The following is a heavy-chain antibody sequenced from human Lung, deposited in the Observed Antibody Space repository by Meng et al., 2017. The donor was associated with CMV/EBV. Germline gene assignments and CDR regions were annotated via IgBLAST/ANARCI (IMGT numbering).Heavy chain of an antibody. CDR2: INPKSGAT. CDR1: GYNFTGYY. CDR3: ARFGEVIDY. D-gene: IGHD3-10*01. J-gene: IGHJ4*02. V-gene: IGHV1-2*06. Sequence: KVYCKTSGYNFTGYYTHWVRQAPGQGLEWMGRINPKSGATDYAQKFQGRVTLTRDTSINTAYMELNRLTSDDTAVYYCARFGEVIDYWGQGTLVTVSS.